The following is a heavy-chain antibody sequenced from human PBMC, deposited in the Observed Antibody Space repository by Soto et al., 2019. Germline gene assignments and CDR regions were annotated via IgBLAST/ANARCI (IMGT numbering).Heavy chain of an antibody. CDR2: INSYVSIK. Sequence: PGGSLRLSCAASGFTFSSYWMHWVRQAPGKGLVWVSRINSYVSIKSYADSVKGRFTISRDNAKNTLYLQMNSLRAEDTAVYYCERVEGSSSWYYYAGLDSGAQGPKVTVSS. D-gene: IGHD6-13*01. CDR3: ERVEGSSSWYYYAGLDS. J-gene: IGHJ6*01. V-gene: IGHV3-74*01. CDR1: GFTFSSYW.